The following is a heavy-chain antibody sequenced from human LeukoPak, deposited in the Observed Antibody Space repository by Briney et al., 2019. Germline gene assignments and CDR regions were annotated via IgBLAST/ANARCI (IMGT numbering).Heavy chain of an antibody. CDR1: GFTVSSNY. CDR2: ISSSGSTI. CDR3: ARDSGDNPFDY. Sequence: GGSLRLSCAASGFTVSSNYMSWVRQAPGKGLEWVSYISSSGSTIYYADSVKGRFTISRDNAKNSLYLQMNSLRAEDTAVYYCARDSGDNPFDYWGQGTLVTVSS. J-gene: IGHJ4*02. V-gene: IGHV3-11*01. D-gene: IGHD4-23*01.